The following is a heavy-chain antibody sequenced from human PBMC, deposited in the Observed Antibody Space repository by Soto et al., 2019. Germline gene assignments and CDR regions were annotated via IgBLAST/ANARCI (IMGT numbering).Heavy chain of an antibody. V-gene: IGHV1-69*13. Sequence: GASVKVSCKASGGTFSSYAISWVRQAPGQGLEWMGGIIPIFGTANYAQKFQGRVTITADESTSTAYMELSSLRSEDTAVYYCARATCCSGGPSGWFDPWGQGTLVTVSS. CDR3: ARATCCSGGPSGWFDP. CDR2: IIPIFGTA. D-gene: IGHD2-15*01. J-gene: IGHJ5*02. CDR1: GGTFSSYA.